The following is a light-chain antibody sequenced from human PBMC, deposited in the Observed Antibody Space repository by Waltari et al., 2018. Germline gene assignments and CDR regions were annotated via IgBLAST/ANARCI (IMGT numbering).Light chain of an antibody. J-gene: IGKJ2*01. V-gene: IGKV3-20*01. CDR1: QSLTRRY. CDR2: GAS. CDR3: QQYGSSVMYT. Sequence: EIVLTPYPGTLSLSPGERATLSCRASQSLTRRYLAWYQQKPGQATRLLIYGASSRAAGIPDRFSGSGSGTDFTLTISRLEPEDFAVYYCQQYGSSVMYTFGQGTKLEIK.